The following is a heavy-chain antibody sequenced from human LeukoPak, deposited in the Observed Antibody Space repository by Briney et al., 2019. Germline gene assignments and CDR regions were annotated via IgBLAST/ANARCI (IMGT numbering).Heavy chain of an antibody. D-gene: IGHD6-13*01. Sequence: PGGSPRLSCAASGFTFSSYSMNWVRQAPGKGLEWVSSISSSSSYIYYADSVKGRFTISRDNAKNSLYLQMNSLRAEDTAVYYCARERIAAANWFDPWGQGTLVTVSS. CDR2: ISSSSSYI. CDR1: GFTFSSYS. CDR3: ARERIAAANWFDP. V-gene: IGHV3-21*01. J-gene: IGHJ5*02.